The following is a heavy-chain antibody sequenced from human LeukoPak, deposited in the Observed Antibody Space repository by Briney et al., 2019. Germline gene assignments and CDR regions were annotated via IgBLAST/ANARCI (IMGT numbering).Heavy chain of an antibody. D-gene: IGHD3-22*01. CDR1: GYTFTSYF. CDR2: INPSGGST. Sequence: ASVKVSCKASGYTFTSYFMHWVRQAPGQGLEWMGIINPSGGSTSYAQKFQGRVTMTRDTSTSTVYMELSSLGSEDTAVYYCARDPYDSSGSYLERYGMDVWGQGTTVTVSS. J-gene: IGHJ6*02. V-gene: IGHV1-46*01. CDR3: ARDPYDSSGSYLERYGMDV.